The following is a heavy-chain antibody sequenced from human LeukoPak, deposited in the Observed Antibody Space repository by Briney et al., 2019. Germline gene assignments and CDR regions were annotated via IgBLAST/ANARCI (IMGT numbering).Heavy chain of an antibody. J-gene: IGHJ6*03. CDR3: AREDSSGYYPYYYYYMDV. V-gene: IGHV3-66*01. D-gene: IGHD3-22*01. Sequence: GGSLRLSCAASGFTVNNKYMTWVRQAPGKGLEWVSLIYNDGRTYYADSVKGRCTISRDNAKNSLYLQMNSLRAEDTAVYYCAREDSSGYYPYYYYYMDVWGKGTTVTVSS. CDR2: IYNDGRT. CDR1: GFTVNNKY.